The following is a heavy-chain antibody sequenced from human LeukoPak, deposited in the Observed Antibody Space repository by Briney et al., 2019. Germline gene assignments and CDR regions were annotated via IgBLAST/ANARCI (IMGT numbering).Heavy chain of an antibody. CDR1: GGSTSSGDYY. D-gene: IGHD3-22*01. CDR2: IYYSGST. CDR3: ARGHTYYDSSGYRKANAFDI. Sequence: KTSETLSLTCTVSGGSTSSGDYYWSWIRQPPGKGLEWIGYIYYSGSTYYNPSLKSRVTISVDTSKNQFSLKLSSVTAADTAVYYCARGHTYYDSSGYRKANAFDIWGQGTMVTVSS. V-gene: IGHV4-30-4*01. J-gene: IGHJ3*02.